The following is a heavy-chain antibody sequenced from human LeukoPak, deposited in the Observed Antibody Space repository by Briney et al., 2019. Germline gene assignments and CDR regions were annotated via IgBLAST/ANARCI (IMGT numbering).Heavy chain of an antibody. J-gene: IGHJ4*02. CDR2: ISGSGGST. V-gene: IGHV3-23*01. Sequence: GGSLRLSCAASGFTFSSSAMNWVRQAPGKGLEWVSAISGSGGSTYYADSVKGRFTISRDDSKNTLYLQMNSLRAEDTAVYYCAKRGAYSPPYWGQGTLVTVSS. CDR1: GFTFSSSA. D-gene: IGHD5-18*01. CDR3: AKRGAYSPPY.